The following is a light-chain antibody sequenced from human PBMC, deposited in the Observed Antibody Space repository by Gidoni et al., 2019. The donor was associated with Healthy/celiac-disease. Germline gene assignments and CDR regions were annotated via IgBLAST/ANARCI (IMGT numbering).Light chain of an antibody. CDR1: QSLLHSNGYNY. CDR3: MQALQTPYT. CDR2: LGS. Sequence: VMNQSPLSLLVTPGNPAYIPCRSSQSLLHSNGYNYLDWYLQKPGQSPQLLIYLGSNRASGVPERFSGSGSGTDFTLKISRVEAEDFGVYYCMQALQTPYTFGQGTKLEIK. J-gene: IGKJ2*01. V-gene: IGKV2-28*01.